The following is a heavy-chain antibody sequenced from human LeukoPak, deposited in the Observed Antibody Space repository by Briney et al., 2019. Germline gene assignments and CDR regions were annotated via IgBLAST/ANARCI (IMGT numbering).Heavy chain of an antibody. V-gene: IGHV3-20*04. J-gene: IGHJ4*02. Sequence: PGGSLRLSCAASGFTFSNAWMSWVRQGPGKGLEWVSGINWNGGSTGYADSVKGRFTISRDNAKNSLYLQMNSLRAEDTALYYCARYMAGNGLNFLIDYWGQGTLVTVSS. CDR2: INWNGGST. CDR1: GFTFSNAW. CDR3: ARYMAGNGLNFLIDY. D-gene: IGHD6-19*01.